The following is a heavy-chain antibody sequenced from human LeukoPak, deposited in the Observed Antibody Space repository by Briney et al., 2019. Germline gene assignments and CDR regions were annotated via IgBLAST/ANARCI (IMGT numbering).Heavy chain of an antibody. CDR2: ISSSSSYI. CDR3: ARLDTAMDYSAFDI. J-gene: IGHJ3*02. CDR1: GFTFSSYS. D-gene: IGHD5-18*01. Sequence: PGGSLRLSCETSGFTFSSYSMNWARQAPGKGLEWVSSISSSSSYIHYADSVKGRFTISRDNAKNSLYLQMNSLRAEDTAVYYCARLDTAMDYSAFDIWGQGTMVTVSS. V-gene: IGHV3-21*01.